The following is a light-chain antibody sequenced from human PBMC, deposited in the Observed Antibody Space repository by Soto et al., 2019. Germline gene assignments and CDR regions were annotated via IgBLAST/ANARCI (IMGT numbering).Light chain of an antibody. Sequence: DIQLTQSPSSLSASVGDRVTISCRASQGISTFFAWYLQKPGKAPKSLIKTASTLQSGVPSRFSGSGSDTDFILTISSLQPEDFATYYCQLYSSYPRTFGQGTRLDLK. CDR1: QGISTF. CDR3: QLYSSYPRT. CDR2: TAS. J-gene: IGKJ5*01. V-gene: IGKV1D-16*01.